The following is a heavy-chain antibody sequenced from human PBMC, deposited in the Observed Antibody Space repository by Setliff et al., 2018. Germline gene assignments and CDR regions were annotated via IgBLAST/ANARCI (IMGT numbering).Heavy chain of an antibody. CDR2: IIPIIGEP. D-gene: IGHD3-10*01. Sequence: SVKVSCKASGGTFNTYGLSWVRQAPGQGLEWMGGIIPIIGEPNYAQKFQGRVTIAADESTSTAYMELRSLKSEDTAVYYCAREALQRAGLYFFDIWGQGMLVTVSS. V-gene: IGHV1-69*13. CDR3: AREALQRAGLYFFDI. CDR1: GGTFNTYG. J-gene: IGHJ5*02.